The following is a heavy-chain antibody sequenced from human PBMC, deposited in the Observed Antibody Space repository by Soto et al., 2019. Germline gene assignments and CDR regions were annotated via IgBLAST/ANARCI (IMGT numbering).Heavy chain of an antibody. CDR2: INSDGSST. CDR1: GFTFSSYW. V-gene: IGHV3-74*01. J-gene: IGHJ6*02. CDR3: AGGYSYGYEEAYYYGMDV. D-gene: IGHD5-18*01. Sequence: GGSLRLSCAASGFTFSSYWMHWVRQAPGKGLVWVSRINSDGSSTSYADSVKGRFTISRDNAKNTLYLQMNSLRAEDTAVYYCAGGYSYGYEEAYYYGMDVWRQGTTVTVSS.